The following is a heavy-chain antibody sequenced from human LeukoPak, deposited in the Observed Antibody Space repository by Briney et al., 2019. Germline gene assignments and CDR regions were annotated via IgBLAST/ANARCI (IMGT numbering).Heavy chain of an antibody. V-gene: IGHV3-23*01. CDR2: ISGSGGST. Sequence: GGSLRLSCAASGFTFSSYAMSWVRQAPGKGLEWVSAISGSGGSTYYADSVKGRFTISRDNSKNTLYLQMNSLRAEDTAVYYCAKGPYYALGCYYDTADWGQGTLVTVSS. CDR3: AKGPYYALGCYYDTAD. J-gene: IGHJ4*02. CDR1: GFTFSSYA. D-gene: IGHD3-22*01.